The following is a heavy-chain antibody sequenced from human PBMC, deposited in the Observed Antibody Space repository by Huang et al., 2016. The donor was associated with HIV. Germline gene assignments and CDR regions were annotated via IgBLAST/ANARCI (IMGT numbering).Heavy chain of an antibody. J-gene: IGHJ3*02. CDR1: CYTFASYE. CDR3: ARDPKYHRIGYYRQRRGIDI. Sequence: QIQLMQSGPELKQPGAAVKVSCKASCYTFASYEINWVDQAPGQGPEWMGLISESSGETEYANKFQGRVTVTTATSTNIAYMELRSLRSDDTAKYYCARDPKYHRIGYYRQRRGIDIWGQGTMVIVSS. CDR2: ISESSGET. D-gene: IGHD3-22*01. V-gene: IGHV1-18*01.